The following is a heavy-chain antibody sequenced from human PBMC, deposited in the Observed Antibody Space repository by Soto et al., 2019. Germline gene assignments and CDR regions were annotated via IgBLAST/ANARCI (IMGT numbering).Heavy chain of an antibody. J-gene: IGHJ4*02. CDR2: ISGSGTNT. D-gene: IGHD3-10*01. CDR1: GFTFRSYG. Sequence: EVQLLESGGGVVQPGGSLRLSCAASGFTFRSYGMTWVRQAPGKGLEWLSTISGSGTNTYYADSVRGRFAISRDNSKDTLYLQMDSLGAEDTALYYCGTMAWLGDLPGHDFWGQGTLVTVSS. V-gene: IGHV3-23*01. CDR3: GTMAWLGDLPGHDF.